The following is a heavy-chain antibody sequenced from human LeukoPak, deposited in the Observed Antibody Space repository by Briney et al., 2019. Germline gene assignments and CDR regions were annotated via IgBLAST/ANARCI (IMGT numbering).Heavy chain of an antibody. D-gene: IGHD1-14*01. J-gene: IGHJ4*02. CDR3: ARDLAKPFGFDY. V-gene: IGHV3-7*01. CDR1: GFTFSSYA. CDR2: IKQDGSEK. Sequence: PGGSLRLSCAASGFTFSSYAMSWVRQAPGKGLEWVANIKQDGSEKYYVDSVKGRFTISRDNAKNSLYLQMNSLRAEDTAVYYCARDLAKPFGFDYWGQGTLVTVSS.